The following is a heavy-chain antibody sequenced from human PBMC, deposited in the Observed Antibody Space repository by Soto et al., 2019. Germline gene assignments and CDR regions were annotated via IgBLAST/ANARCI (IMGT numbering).Heavy chain of an antibody. J-gene: IGHJ6*02. V-gene: IGHV3-11*01. CDR2: ISSSGSTT. D-gene: IGHD2-15*01. CDR3: ARERVVVAATSYFGMDV. CDR1: GFTFSDYY. Sequence: QVQLVESGGGLVKPGGSLRLSCAASGFTFSDYYMSWIRQAPGKGLEWDSYISSSGSTTYYADSVKGRVTISRDNAKKSVYLQMNSLRAEDTAVYYCARERVVVAATSYFGMDVWGQGTTVTVSS.